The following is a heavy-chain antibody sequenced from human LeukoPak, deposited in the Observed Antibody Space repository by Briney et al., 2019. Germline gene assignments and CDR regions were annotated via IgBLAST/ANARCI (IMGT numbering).Heavy chain of an antibody. Sequence: SETLSLTCTVSGGSISSGVYYWSWIRQHPGKGLEWIGYIYYSGSTYYNPSLKSRVTISVDTSKNQFSLKLSSVTAADTAVYYCARASPPPYYDSIGPPANYFDYWGQGTLVTVSS. J-gene: IGHJ4*02. CDR1: GGSISSGVYY. CDR2: IYYSGST. D-gene: IGHD3-22*01. V-gene: IGHV4-31*03. CDR3: ARASPPPYYDSIGPPANYFDY.